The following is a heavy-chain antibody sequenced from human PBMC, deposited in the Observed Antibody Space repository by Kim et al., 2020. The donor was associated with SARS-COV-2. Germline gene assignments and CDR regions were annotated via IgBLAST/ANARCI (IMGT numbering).Heavy chain of an antibody. CDR3: AKENCRSPSCYAGNFDH. D-gene: IGHD2-2*01. V-gene: IGHV3-23*01. J-gene: IGHJ4*02. Sequence: GGSLRLSCTASGFTFTTYVMSWVRQAPGKGLEWVSAVSGGGGSTDYADSVKGRFTISRDNSKNTVFLQMNSLRAEDTAVYYCAKENCRSPSCYAGNFDHWGQGTLVTVPS. CDR2: VSGGGGST. CDR1: GFTFTTYV.